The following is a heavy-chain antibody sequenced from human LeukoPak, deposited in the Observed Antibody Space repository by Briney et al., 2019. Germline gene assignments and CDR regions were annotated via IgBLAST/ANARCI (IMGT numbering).Heavy chain of an antibody. CDR2: INHSGST. Sequence: PSETLSLTCAVYGGSFSGYYWSWIRQPPGKGLEWIGEINHSGSTNYNPSLKSRVTISVDTSKNQFSLKLSSVTAADTAVYYCARQPTTNKGRNWFDSWGQGTLVTVSS. CDR3: ARQPTTNKGRNWFDS. D-gene: IGHD3-10*01. CDR1: GGSFSGYY. J-gene: IGHJ5*01. V-gene: IGHV4-34*01.